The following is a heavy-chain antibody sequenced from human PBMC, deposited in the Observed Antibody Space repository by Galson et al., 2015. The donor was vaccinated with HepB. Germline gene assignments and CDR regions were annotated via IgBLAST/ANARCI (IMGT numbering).Heavy chain of an antibody. CDR1: GFTFSSYS. J-gene: IGHJ4*02. Sequence: SLRLSCAASGFTFSSYSMNWVRQAPGKGLEWVSSISSSSSYIYYADSVKGRFTISRDNAKNSLYLQMNSLTAEDTAVYYCASGFPIDYWGQGTLVPVSS. CDR3: ASGFPIDY. D-gene: IGHD3-10*01. V-gene: IGHV3-21*01. CDR2: ISSSSSYI.